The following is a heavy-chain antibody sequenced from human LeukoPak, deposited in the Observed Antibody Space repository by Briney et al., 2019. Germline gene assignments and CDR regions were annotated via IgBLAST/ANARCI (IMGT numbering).Heavy chain of an antibody. CDR3: AREVIYGAFDI. V-gene: IGHV3-53*01. CDR2: IYNSGNT. Sequence: TGGSLRLSCAASGFTFSIYAMSWVRQAPGKGLEWVSVIYNSGNTYYADSVKGRFTISRDNSKNTLYLQMSSLRAEDTAVYYCAREVIYGAFDIWGQGTMVTVSS. D-gene: IGHD2/OR15-2a*01. CDR1: GFTFSIYA. J-gene: IGHJ3*02.